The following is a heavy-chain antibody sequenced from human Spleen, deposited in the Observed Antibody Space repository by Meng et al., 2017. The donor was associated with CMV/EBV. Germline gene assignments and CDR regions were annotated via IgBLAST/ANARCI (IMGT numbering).Heavy chain of an antibody. CDR3: ARVDY. CDR1: GLTFSSYA. V-gene: IGHV3-23*01. J-gene: IGHJ4*02. CDR2: LTAGGDST. Sequence: GGSLRLSCAASGLTFSSYALSWVRQAPGKGLEWVSALTAGGDSTYYADSVKGRFTISRDNSKNTLYLQMNRLRVEDTAVYYCARVDYWGQGTLVTVSS.